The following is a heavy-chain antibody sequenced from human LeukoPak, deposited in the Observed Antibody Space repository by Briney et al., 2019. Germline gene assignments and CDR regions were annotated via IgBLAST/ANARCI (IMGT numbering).Heavy chain of an antibody. CDR2: ISSSSSYI. Sequence: GGSLRLSCAASGFTFSSYSMNWVRQAPGKGLEWVSSISSSSSYIYYADSVKGRFTISRDNAKNSLYLQMNSLRAEDTAVYYCASSPMVRGVITDSYYYMDVWGKGPTVTVS. J-gene: IGHJ6*03. D-gene: IGHD3-10*01. CDR1: GFTFSSYS. V-gene: IGHV3-21*01. CDR3: ASSPMVRGVITDSYYYMDV.